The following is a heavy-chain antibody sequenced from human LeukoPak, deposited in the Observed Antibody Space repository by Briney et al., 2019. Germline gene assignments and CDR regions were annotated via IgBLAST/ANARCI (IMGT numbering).Heavy chain of an antibody. V-gene: IGHV4-4*07. CDR2: IYPRESP. Sequence: SETLSLTCTVSGGSISSYSWSWMRQPAGKGLEWIGRIYPRESPNYNPSLKSRVIMSVDKSKNQFSLKLRSVTAADTAVYYCARVEWFGELSPFDIWGQGTMVTASS. D-gene: IGHD3-10*01. J-gene: IGHJ3*02. CDR1: GGSISSYS. CDR3: ARVEWFGELSPFDI.